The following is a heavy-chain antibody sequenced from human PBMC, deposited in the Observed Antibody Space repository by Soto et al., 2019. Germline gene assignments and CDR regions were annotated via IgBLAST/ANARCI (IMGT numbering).Heavy chain of an antibody. CDR3: ARYYYDSSGYFWYYGMDV. J-gene: IGHJ6*02. V-gene: IGHV1-69*06. CDR2: IIPIFGTA. CDR1: GGTFSSYA. D-gene: IGHD3-22*01. Sequence: ASVKVSCKASGGTFSSYAISWVRQAPGQGLEWMGGIIPIFGTANYAQKFQGRVTITADKSTSTAYMELSSLRSEDTAVYYCARYYYDSSGYFWYYGMDVWGQGITVTVSS.